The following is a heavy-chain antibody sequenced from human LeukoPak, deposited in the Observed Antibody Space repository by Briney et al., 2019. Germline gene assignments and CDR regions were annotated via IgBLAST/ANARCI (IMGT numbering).Heavy chain of an antibody. CDR3: AREVSYYDSSGYSD. V-gene: IGHV1-18*01. CDR2: ISAYNSNT. Sequence: ASVKVSCKASGYTFTSYGISRVRQAPGQGLEWMGWISAYNSNTNYAQKLQGRVTMTTDTSTSTAYMELRSLRSDDTAVYYCAREVSYYDSSGYSDWGQGTLVTVSS. D-gene: IGHD3-22*01. CDR1: GYTFTSYG. J-gene: IGHJ4*02.